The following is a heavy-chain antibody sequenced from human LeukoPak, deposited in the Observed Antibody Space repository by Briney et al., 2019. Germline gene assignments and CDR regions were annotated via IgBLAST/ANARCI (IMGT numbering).Heavy chain of an antibody. CDR1: GFTFSNYA. CDR3: AKWGDYDVLTGYYVSDY. J-gene: IGHJ4*02. D-gene: IGHD3-9*01. Sequence: PGGSLRLSCAASGFTFSNYAMSWVRQAPGKGLEWVSAITGGSSGIHYADSMKSRFTISRDNSKNTLYLQINSLRAEDTAVYYCAKWGDYDVLTGYYVSDYWGQGTLVTVSS. CDR2: ITGGSSGI. V-gene: IGHV3-23*01.